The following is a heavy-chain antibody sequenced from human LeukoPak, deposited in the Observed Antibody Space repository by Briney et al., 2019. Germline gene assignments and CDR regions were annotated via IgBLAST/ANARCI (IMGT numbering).Heavy chain of an antibody. Sequence: GGSLRLSCAASGSTVSSNYMSWVRQAPGKGLEWVSIIYSGGSTYYADSVKGRFTISRDNSKNTLYLQMNSLRAEDTAVYYCARSQGYYDSSGYYYPYYFDYWGQGTLVTVSS. V-gene: IGHV3-53*01. CDR3: ARSQGYYDSSGYYYPYYFDY. CDR1: GSTVSSNY. CDR2: IYSGGST. D-gene: IGHD3-22*01. J-gene: IGHJ4*02.